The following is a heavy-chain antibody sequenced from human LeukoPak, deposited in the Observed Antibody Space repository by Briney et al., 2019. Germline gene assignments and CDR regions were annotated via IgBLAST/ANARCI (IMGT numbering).Heavy chain of an antibody. CDR1: GYSFTSYR. J-gene: IGHJ4*02. CDR3: ARNSGSGTYYNAVDY. Sequence: GESLQISCQGSGYSFTSYRIGWVRQMPGKGLEWMGIIYPGDSDTRYSPSFQGQVTISADKSISTAYLQWSSLKASDTAMYYCARNSGSGTYYNAVDYWGQGTLVTVSS. D-gene: IGHD3-10*01. CDR2: IYPGDSDT. V-gene: IGHV5-51*01.